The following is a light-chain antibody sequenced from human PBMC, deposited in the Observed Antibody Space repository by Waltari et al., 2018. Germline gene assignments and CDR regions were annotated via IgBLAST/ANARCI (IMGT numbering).Light chain of an antibody. CDR3: QQYDNLAFT. J-gene: IGKJ3*01. CDR1: LDITNY. Sequence: DLQMTLSPSSLSASVGDRITITCRASLDITNYVNWYQQKPGKAPKLLNYDASNLDTGVPSRVSGSGSGTDFTLTISSLQPEDIETYYCQQYDNLAFTFGPGTKVNI. CDR2: DAS. V-gene: IGKV1-33*01.